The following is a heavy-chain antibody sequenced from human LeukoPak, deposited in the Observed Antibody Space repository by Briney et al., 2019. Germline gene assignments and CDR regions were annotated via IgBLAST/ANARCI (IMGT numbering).Heavy chain of an antibody. Sequence: AGSLRLSCAASGFTFDDYAMHWVRPASGKGLEWVSAISGSGDNTYYADSVKGRFTISRDNSKNTLYLQMNSLRADDTAVYYCARDTLGEGEDANYAVYYFDYWGERTVVTVSS. J-gene: IGHJ4*02. V-gene: IGHV3-23*01. D-gene: IGHD4/OR15-4a*01. CDR3: ARDTLGEGEDANYAVYYFDY. CDR1: GFTFDDYA. CDR2: ISGSGDNT.